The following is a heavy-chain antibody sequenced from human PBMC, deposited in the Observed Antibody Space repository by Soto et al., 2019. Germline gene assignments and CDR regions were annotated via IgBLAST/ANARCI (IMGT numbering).Heavy chain of an antibody. J-gene: IGHJ4*02. CDR3: ASRDGYTNPTAPHLVY. Sequence: SETLSLTCTVSGGSISGYYWSWIRQPPGKGLGWIGEINHSGSTNYNPSLKSRVTISVDTSKNQFSLKLSSVTAADTAVYYCASRDGYTNPTAPHLVYWGQGTLVTVSS. CDR1: GGSISGYY. D-gene: IGHD5-12*01. CDR2: INHSGST. V-gene: IGHV4-34*01.